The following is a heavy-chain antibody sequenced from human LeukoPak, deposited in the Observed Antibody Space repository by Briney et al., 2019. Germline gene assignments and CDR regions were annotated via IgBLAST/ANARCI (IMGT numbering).Heavy chain of an antibody. CDR3: ARPPPSYGDYVWYFDL. CDR2: IKPDGSEK. V-gene: IGHV3-7*05. Sequence: GGSLRLSCAASGFIFSNYWMSWVRQAPGKGPEWVANIKPDGSEKYYVDSVKGRFTISRDNAKNSLFLQMNSLRAEDTAVYYCARPPPSYGDYVWYFDLWGRGTLVTVSS. CDR1: GFIFSNYW. D-gene: IGHD4-17*01. J-gene: IGHJ2*01.